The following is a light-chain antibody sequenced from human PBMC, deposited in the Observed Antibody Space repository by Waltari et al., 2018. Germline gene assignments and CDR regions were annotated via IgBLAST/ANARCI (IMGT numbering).Light chain of an antibody. J-gene: IGKJ1*01. V-gene: IGKV3-20*01. CDR3: QHDVNLPVT. Sequence: DIVLPQSPGTLSLSPGERATLSYRASQSVRRALAWYQQKPGQAPRLLIYAAPTRATSVPDRFSGSGSGTDFSLTISRLDPEDFAVYYCQHDVNLPVTFGQGTKVEI. CDR1: QSVRRA. CDR2: AAP.